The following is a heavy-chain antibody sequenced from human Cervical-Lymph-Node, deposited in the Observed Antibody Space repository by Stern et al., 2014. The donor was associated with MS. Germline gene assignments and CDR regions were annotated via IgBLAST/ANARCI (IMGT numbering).Heavy chain of an antibody. Sequence: EVQLEESGGGLVKPGESLRLSCLASGFTFSEAWLSWVRQAPGKGLEWVGRIKRKTDGGTTDYAAPVKGRFTISRDDSKNTLYLQMNSLKAEDTALYYCTTLYDMGYWGQGTLVTVSS. CDR2: IKRKTDGGTT. V-gene: IGHV3-15*01. D-gene: IGHD3-3*01. CDR1: GFTFSEAW. J-gene: IGHJ4*02. CDR3: TTLYDMGY.